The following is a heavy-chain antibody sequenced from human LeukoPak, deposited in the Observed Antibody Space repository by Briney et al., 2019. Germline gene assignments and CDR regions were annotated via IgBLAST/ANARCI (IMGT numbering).Heavy chain of an antibody. CDR3: ARVSLNYDFWSGYSSTNPYYFDY. CDR1: GGSFSGYY. D-gene: IGHD3-3*01. Sequence: KTSETLSLTCAVYGGSFSGYYWSWIRQPPGKGLEWIGEINHSGSTNYNPSLKSRVTISVDTSKNQFSLKLSSVTAADTAVYYCARVSLNYDFWSGYSSTNPYYFDYWGQGTLVTVSS. CDR2: INHSGST. V-gene: IGHV4-34*01. J-gene: IGHJ4*02.